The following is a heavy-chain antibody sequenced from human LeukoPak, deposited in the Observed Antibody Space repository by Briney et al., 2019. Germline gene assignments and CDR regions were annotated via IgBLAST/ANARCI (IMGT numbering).Heavy chain of an antibody. CDR1: GGSISSGGYY. D-gene: IGHD3-3*01. CDR2: IYYSGST. J-gene: IGHJ5*01. V-gene: IGHV4-31*03. CDR3: ARVRRSLNWFDS. Sequence: PSETLSLTCTVSGGSISSGGYYWSWIRQHPGKGLERIGYIYYSGSTYYNPSLKSRVTISVDTSKNQFSLKLSSVTAADTAVYYCARVRRSLNWFDSWGQGTLVTVSS.